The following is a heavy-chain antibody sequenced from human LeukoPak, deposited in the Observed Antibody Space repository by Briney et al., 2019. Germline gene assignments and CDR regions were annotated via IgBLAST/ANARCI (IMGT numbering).Heavy chain of an antibody. D-gene: IGHD3-9*01. CDR3: ARDVYDILTGYLYPDY. CDR1: GYTFTGYY. J-gene: IGHJ4*02. Sequence: ASVKVSCKASGYTFTGYYMHWVRQAPGQGLEWMGWINPNSGGTNYAQKFQGRVTMTRDTSISTAYMELRSLRSDDTAVYYCARDVYDILTGYLYPDYWGQGTLVTVSS. CDR2: INPNSGGT. V-gene: IGHV1-2*02.